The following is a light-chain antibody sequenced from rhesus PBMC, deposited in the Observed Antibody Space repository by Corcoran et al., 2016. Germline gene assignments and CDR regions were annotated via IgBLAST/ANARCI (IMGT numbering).Light chain of an antibody. CDR3: MQSTKDPWT. CDR2: YAS. Sequence: EIVLTQSPAFQSVTLKEKVTITCQASQSIGSSLHWYQQKPDQSPKLLIKYASQSISGVPSRFSGSGAGTDFKLKISRVEPEDVGVYYCMQSTKDPWTFGQGTKVEIK. CDR1: QSIGSS. V-gene: IGKV6-55*01. J-gene: IGKJ1*01.